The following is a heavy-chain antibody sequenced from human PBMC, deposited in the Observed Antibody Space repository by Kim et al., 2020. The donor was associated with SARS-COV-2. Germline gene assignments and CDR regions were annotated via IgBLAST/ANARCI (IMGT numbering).Heavy chain of an antibody. J-gene: IGHJ4*02. Sequence: NNYYADSVKGRFTISRDNSKNTLYLQMNSLIAEDTAVYYCASLASSGFDYWGQGTLVTVSS. CDR3: ASLASSGFDY. D-gene: IGHD6-6*01. V-gene: IGHV3-30-3*01. CDR2: NN.